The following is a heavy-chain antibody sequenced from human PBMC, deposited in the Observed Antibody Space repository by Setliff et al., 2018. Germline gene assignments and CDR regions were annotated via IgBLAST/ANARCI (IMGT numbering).Heavy chain of an antibody. Sequence: KTSETLSLTCSVSGASISTTYYYWDWIRQSPEKGLEWIGTIYQNGITYYNPSVKSRVTISVDKSKNQFSLSLRSVTAADTAVYYCATDGPVLNGDYISWGQGTLVTVPQ. CDR1: GASISTTYYY. D-gene: IGHD3-10*01. CDR2: IYQNGIT. V-gene: IGHV4-39*07. J-gene: IGHJ5*02. CDR3: ATDGPVLNGDYIS.